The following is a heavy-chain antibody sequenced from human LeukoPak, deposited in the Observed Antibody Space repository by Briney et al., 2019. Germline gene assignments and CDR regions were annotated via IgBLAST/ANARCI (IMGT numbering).Heavy chain of an antibody. V-gene: IGHV4-39*07. CDR1: GGSISSSSYY. D-gene: IGHD6-19*01. J-gene: IGHJ3*01. Sequence: SETLSLTCTVSGGSISSSSYYWGWIRQPPGKGLEWIGSIYYSGSTYYNPSLKSRVTISVDTSKNQFSLKLSAVTAADTAMYYCAREDAVSSDDAFDLWGQGTMVTVS. CDR2: IYYSGST. CDR3: AREDAVSSDDAFDL.